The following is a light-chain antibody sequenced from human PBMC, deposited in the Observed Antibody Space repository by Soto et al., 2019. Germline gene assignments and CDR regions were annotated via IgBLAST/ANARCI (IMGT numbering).Light chain of an antibody. J-gene: IGKJ2*01. CDR2: GAS. Sequence: EIGLTQSPGTLSLSPGERATLSCRASQSVSSSYLAWYQQKPGQAPRLLIYGASRRATSIPDRFSGSGSGTDFARTISRLEPEDFAVYYCQQYGSSPGTFGQGTKLEIK. CDR3: QQYGSSPGT. V-gene: IGKV3-20*01. CDR1: QSVSSSY.